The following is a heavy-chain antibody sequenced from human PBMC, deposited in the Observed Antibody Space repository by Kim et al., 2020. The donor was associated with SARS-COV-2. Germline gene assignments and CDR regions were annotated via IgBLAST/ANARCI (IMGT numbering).Heavy chain of an antibody. CDR2: ISSSGSTI. CDR3: ARENSHSTIFGVVTRIGMVV. Sequence: GGSLRLSCAASGFTFSDYYMSWIRQAPGKGLEWVSYISSSGSTIYYADSVKGRFTISRDNAKNSLYLQMNSLRAEDTAVYYCARENSHSTIFGVVTRIGMVVWGQGTTVTVSS. V-gene: IGHV3-11*01. J-gene: IGHJ6*02. CDR1: GFTFSDYY. D-gene: IGHD3-3*01.